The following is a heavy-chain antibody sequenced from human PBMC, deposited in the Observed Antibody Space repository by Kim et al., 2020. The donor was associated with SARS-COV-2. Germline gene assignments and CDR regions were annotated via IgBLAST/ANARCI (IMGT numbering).Heavy chain of an antibody. J-gene: IGHJ4*02. Sequence: TFQGRVTITKDTTASTAYMELSSLRSEDTAVYYCARTYYYGSGSYYDYWGQGTLVTVSS. D-gene: IGHD3-10*01. V-gene: IGHV1-3*01. CDR3: ARTYYYGSGSYYDY.